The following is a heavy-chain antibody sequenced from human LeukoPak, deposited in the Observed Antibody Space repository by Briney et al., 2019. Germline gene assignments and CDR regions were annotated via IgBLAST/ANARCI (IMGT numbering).Heavy chain of an antibody. CDR3: AELGITMIGGV. V-gene: IGHV3-48*03. CDR2: ISSSGSTI. Sequence: PGGSLRLSCAASGFTFSSYEMNWVRQAPGKGLEWVSYISSSGSTIYYADSVKGRYTISRDNAKNSLYLQMNSLRAEDTAVYYCAELGITMIGGVWGKGTTVTVSS. CDR1: GFTFSSYE. D-gene: IGHD3-10*02. J-gene: IGHJ6*04.